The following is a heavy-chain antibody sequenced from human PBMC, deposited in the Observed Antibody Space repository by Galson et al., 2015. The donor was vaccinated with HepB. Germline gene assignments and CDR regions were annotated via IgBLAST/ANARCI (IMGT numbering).Heavy chain of an antibody. V-gene: IGHV5-51*03. J-gene: IGHJ3*02. D-gene: IGHD6-19*01. CDR3: ARSTDAVFFDM. Sequence: QSGAEVKKPGESLKISCKGSGYRFTNYWIGWVRQMSGKGLEWMGIIYPGDSDTRYSPSFQGQVTISADKSVSTAYLQWSSLKASDTAMYYCARSTDAVFFDMWGQGTMVTVSS. CDR1: GYRFTNYW. CDR2: IYPGDSDT.